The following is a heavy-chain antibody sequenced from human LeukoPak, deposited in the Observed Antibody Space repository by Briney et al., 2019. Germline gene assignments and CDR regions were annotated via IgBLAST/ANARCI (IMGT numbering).Heavy chain of an antibody. CDR3: ARNRATRPTSDSGWGYYYYMDV. J-gene: IGHJ6*03. Sequence: ASVKVSCKASGYTFTGYYMHWVRQAPGQGLEWMGWINPNSGGTNYAQKVQGRVTMTRDTSISTAYMELSRLRSDDTAVYYCARNRATRPTSDSGWGYYYYMDVWGKGTTVTVSS. CDR1: GYTFTGYY. CDR2: INPNSGGT. V-gene: IGHV1-2*02. D-gene: IGHD6-19*01.